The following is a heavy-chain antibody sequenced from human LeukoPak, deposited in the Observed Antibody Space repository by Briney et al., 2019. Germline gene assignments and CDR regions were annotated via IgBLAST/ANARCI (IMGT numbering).Heavy chain of an antibody. D-gene: IGHD3-9*01. V-gene: IGHV3-15*01. CDR1: GFTFSNAW. Sequence: GGSLRLSCAASGFTFSNAWMSWVRRAPGKGLEGVGRIKSKTGGGTTDYAAPVKGRFTISRDDSKNTLYLHMNSLKTEDTAVYYCTTGIEYFDWLLMGGYYFDYWGQGTLVTVSS. J-gene: IGHJ4*02. CDR2: IKSKTGGGTT. CDR3: TTGIEYFDWLLMGGYYFDY.